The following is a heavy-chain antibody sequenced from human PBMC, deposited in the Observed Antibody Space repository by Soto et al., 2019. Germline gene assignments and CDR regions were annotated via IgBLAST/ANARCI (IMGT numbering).Heavy chain of an antibody. D-gene: IGHD3-22*01. J-gene: IGHJ4*02. CDR2: IIPIFGTA. Sequence: GASVKVSCKASGGTFSSYAISWVRQAPGQGLEWMGGIIPIFGTANYAQKFQGRVTITADESTSTAYMELSSLRSEDTAVYYCARDPQYYYDSSGYYPVLDFDYWGQGTLVTVSS. V-gene: IGHV1-69*13. CDR3: ARDPQYYYDSSGYYPVLDFDY. CDR1: GGTFSSYA.